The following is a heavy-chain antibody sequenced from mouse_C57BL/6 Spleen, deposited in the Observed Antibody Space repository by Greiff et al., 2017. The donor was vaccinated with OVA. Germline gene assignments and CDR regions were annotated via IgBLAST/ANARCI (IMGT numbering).Heavy chain of an antibody. Sequence: EVQVVESGGGLVKPGGSLKLSCAASGFTFSDYGMHWVRQAPEKGLEWVAYISSGSSTIYYADTVKGRFTISRDNAKNTLFLQMTSLRSEDTAMYYCARDITTVVADAMDYWGQGTSVTVSS. CDR1: GFTFSDYG. J-gene: IGHJ4*01. CDR3: ARDITTVVADAMDY. CDR2: ISSGSSTI. D-gene: IGHD1-1*01. V-gene: IGHV5-17*01.